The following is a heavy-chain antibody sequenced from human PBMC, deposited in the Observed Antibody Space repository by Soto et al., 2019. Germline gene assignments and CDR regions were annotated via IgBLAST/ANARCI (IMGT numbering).Heavy chain of an antibody. CDR2: INSDGSST. V-gene: IGHV3-74*01. D-gene: IGHD2-15*01. CDR1: GFTFSSYW. Sequence: EVQLVESGGGLVQPGGSLRLSCAASGFTFSSYWMHWVRQAPGKGLVWVSRINSDGSSTSYADSVKGRFTISRDNAKNRLYLQRNSLRAEDTAVYYCVRVSLVVAAATREDYWGQGTLVTVSS. CDR3: VRVSLVVAAATREDY. J-gene: IGHJ4*02.